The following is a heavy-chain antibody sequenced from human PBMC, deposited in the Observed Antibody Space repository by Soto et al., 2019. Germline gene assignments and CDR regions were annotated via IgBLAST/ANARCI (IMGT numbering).Heavy chain of an antibody. V-gene: IGHV4-30-2*01. CDR3: ASSSSSWFTLNL. J-gene: IGHJ4*02. CDR1: GGSISSGGYS. Sequence: SETLSLTCAVSGGSISSGGYSWSWIRQPPGKGLEWTGYIYHSGSTYYNPSLKSRVTISVDRSKSQFSLKLSSVTAADTAVYYCASSSSSWFTLNLWGQGTLVTVSS. D-gene: IGHD6-13*01. CDR2: IYHSGST.